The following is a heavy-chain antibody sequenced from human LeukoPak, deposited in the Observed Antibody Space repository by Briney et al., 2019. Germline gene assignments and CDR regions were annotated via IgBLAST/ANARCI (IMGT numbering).Heavy chain of an antibody. V-gene: IGHV3-53*04. Sequence: GGSLRLSCAASGFTVSTNCMTWVRRAPGKGLEWVSTIYSGGTTYYADSVMGRFTISRHNSRNTLYLQMNSLRAEDTAVYYCARVDTVMAYYFDLWGQGTLVTVSS. CDR1: GFTVSTNC. CDR2: IYSGGTT. J-gene: IGHJ4*02. D-gene: IGHD5-18*01. CDR3: ARVDTVMAYYFDL.